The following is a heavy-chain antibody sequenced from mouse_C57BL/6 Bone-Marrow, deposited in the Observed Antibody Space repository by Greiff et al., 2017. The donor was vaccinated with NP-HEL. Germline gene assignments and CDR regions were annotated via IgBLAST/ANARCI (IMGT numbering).Heavy chain of an antibody. J-gene: IGHJ2*01. CDR1: GYTFTDYY. Sequence: VQLQQSGPVLVKPGASVKMSCKASGYTFTDYYMNWVKQSHGKSLEWIGVINPYNGGTSYNQKFKGKATLTVDKSSSTAYMELNSLTSEDSAVYYCAREDYGGSYFDYGGQGTTLTVSS. V-gene: IGHV1-19*01. D-gene: IGHD1-1*02. CDR2: INPYNGGT. CDR3: AREDYGGSYFDY.